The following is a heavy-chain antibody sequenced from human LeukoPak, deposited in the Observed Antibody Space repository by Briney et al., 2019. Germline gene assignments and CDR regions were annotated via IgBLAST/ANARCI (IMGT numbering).Heavy chain of an antibody. CDR2: IIPIFGTA. D-gene: IGHD2-21*02. V-gene: IGHV1-69*06. CDR3: CFVVVTARTYSAAFDI. CDR1: GYTFTSYG. J-gene: IGHJ3*02. Sequence: ASVKVSCKASGYTFTSYGINWVRQAPGQGLEWMGGIIPIFGTANYAQKFQGRVTITADKSTSTAYMELSSLRSEDTAVYYCCFVVVTARTYSAAFDIWGQGTMVTVSS.